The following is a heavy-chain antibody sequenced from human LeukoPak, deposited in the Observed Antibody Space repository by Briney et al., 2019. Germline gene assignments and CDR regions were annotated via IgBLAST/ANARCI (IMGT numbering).Heavy chain of an antibody. Sequence: GGSLRLSCSASGFTFSSYSMNWVRQAPGKGLEWVSHITASGTAMFYADSVKGRFTISRDNAKNSLYLQMNSLRDEDTAVYYCASSGSYRFDYWGQGTLVTVSS. D-gene: IGHD1-26*01. J-gene: IGHJ4*02. CDR3: ASSGSYRFDY. CDR2: ITASGTAM. V-gene: IGHV3-48*02. CDR1: GFTFSSYS.